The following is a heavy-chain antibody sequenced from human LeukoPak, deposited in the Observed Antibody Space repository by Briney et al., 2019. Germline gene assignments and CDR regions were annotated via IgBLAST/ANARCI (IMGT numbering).Heavy chain of an antibody. CDR3: ARRGRYYDILTGYPDYYFDY. V-gene: IGHV4-59*08. Sequence: SETLSLTCTVSAGSISSYYWSWIRHPPGKGLEWIGYIYYSGSTNYNPSLKSRVTISVDTSKNQFSLKLSSVTAADTAVYYCARRGRYYDILTGYPDYYFDYWGQGTLVTVSS. D-gene: IGHD3-9*01. CDR1: AGSISSYY. CDR2: IYYSGST. J-gene: IGHJ4*02.